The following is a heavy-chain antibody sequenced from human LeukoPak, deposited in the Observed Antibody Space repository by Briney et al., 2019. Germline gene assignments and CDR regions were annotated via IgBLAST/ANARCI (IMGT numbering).Heavy chain of an antibody. CDR2: INPNSGGT. D-gene: IGHD3-22*01. CDR3: ARVKYYDSSGYFGY. V-gene: IGHV1-2*02. CDR1: GYTFTGYY. Sequence: ASVKVSCKASGYTFTGYYMHWVRQAPGQGLEWMGWINPNSGGTNYAQKFQGRVTMTRDTSISTAYMELSGLRSDDTAVYYCARVKYYDSSGYFGYWGQGTLVTVSS. J-gene: IGHJ4*02.